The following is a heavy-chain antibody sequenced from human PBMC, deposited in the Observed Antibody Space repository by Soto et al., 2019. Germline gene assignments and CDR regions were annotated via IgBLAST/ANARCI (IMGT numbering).Heavy chain of an antibody. CDR2: ISGSGGST. D-gene: IGHD3-22*01. Sequence: VGSLRLSCAASGFTFSSHAMSWVRQAPGEGLEWVSAISGSGGSTYYADSVKGRFTISRDNSKSTLYLQMNSLRAEDTAVYYCAKRGLLTMIESGNWFDPWGQGNLVTVT. CDR3: AKRGLLTMIESGNWFDP. V-gene: IGHV3-23*01. J-gene: IGHJ5*02. CDR1: GFTFSSHA.